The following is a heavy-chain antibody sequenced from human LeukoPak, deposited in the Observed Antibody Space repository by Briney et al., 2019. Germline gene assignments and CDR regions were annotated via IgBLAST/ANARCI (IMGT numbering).Heavy chain of an antibody. Sequence: ASAKVSCKASGYTFTNHYIQWVRQAPGQGLEWMGIINPSGGSTYYAQKFQGGITLTRDTSTSTVYMELRSLRSEDTAIYYCARESGTRWFDPWGQGTLVTVSS. CDR2: INPSGGST. CDR1: GYTFTNHY. V-gene: IGHV1-46*01. D-gene: IGHD3-10*01. CDR3: ARESGTRWFDP. J-gene: IGHJ5*02.